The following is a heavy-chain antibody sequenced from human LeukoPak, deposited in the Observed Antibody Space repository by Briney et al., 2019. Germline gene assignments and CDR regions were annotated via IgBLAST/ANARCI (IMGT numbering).Heavy chain of an antibody. V-gene: IGHV3-66*01. CDR3: ASSGGSRSGYFDY. CDR2: IYSGGST. D-gene: IGHD2-15*01. Sequence: PGGSLRLSCAASGFTVSSNYMSWVRQAPGKGLEWVSVIYSGGSTYYADSVKGRFTISRDNSKNTLYLQMNSLRAEDTAVYYCASSGGSRSGYFDYWGQGTLVTVSS. J-gene: IGHJ4*02. CDR1: GFTVSSNY.